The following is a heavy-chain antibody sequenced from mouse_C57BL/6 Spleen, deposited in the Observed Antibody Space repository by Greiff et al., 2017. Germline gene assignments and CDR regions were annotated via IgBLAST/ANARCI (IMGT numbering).Heavy chain of an antibody. V-gene: IGHV2-2*01. CDR3: ASYYYCSSWFAY. CDR1: GFSLTSYG. CDR2: ICRGGST. Sequence: QVQLQQSGPGLVQPSQSLSITCTVSGFSLTSYGVHWVRQSPGKGLEWLGVICRGGSTDYNAAFISRLSISKDNSKSQVFFKMNRLQADDTAIYYCASYYYCSSWFAYWGQGTLVTVSA. J-gene: IGHJ3*01. D-gene: IGHD1-1*01.